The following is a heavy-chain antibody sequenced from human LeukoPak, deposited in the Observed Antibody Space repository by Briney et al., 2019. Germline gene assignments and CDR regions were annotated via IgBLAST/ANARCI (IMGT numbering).Heavy chain of an antibody. CDR2: ISGSHYNT. D-gene: IGHD6-19*01. J-gene: IGHJ4*02. CDR3: AKGSLDGWLVTYRYFDN. V-gene: IGHV3-23*01. Sequence: GGSLRLSCAVSGFTFGNYDMTWVRQAPGKGLECVSGISGSHYNTYYADSVKGRFTISRDNSKNTLYLQMDSLRVDDTAVHYCAKGSLDGWLVTYRYFDNWGQGTLVTASS. CDR1: GFTFGNYD.